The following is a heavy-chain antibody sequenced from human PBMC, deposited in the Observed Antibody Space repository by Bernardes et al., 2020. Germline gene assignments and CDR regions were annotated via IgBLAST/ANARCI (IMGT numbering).Heavy chain of an antibody. CDR1: GFTFGDYA. CDR2: IRSKAYGGTT. CDR3: TREGRAYYDFWSGYTFFDY. Sequence: GRSLRLSCTASGFTFGDYAMSWFRQAPGKGLEWVGFIRSKAYGGTTEYAASVKGRFTISRDDSKSIAYLQMNSLKTEDTAVYYCTREGRAYYDFWSGYTFFDYWGQGTLVTVSS. J-gene: IGHJ4*02. D-gene: IGHD3-3*01. V-gene: IGHV3-49*03.